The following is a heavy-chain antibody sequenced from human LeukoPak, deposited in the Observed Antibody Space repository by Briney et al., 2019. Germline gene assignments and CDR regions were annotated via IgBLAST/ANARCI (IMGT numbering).Heavy chain of an antibody. CDR3: AKNDDYGDLGYYYYGMDV. Sequence: PGGSLRLSCAASGFTFSSHAMSWVRQAPGKGLEWVSAISGSGGSTYYADSVKGRFTISRDNSKNTLYLQMNSLRAEDTAVYYCAKNDDYGDLGYYYYGMDVWGQGTTVTVSS. CDR1: GFTFSSHA. D-gene: IGHD4-17*01. V-gene: IGHV3-23*01. CDR2: ISGSGGST. J-gene: IGHJ6*02.